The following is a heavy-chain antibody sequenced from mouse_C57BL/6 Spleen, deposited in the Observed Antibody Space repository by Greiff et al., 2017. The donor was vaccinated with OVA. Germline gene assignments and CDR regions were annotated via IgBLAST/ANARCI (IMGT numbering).Heavy chain of an antibody. J-gene: IGHJ3*01. Sequence: QVHVKQPGAELVKPGASVKLSCKASGYTFTSYWMHWVKQRPGQGLEWIGMIHPNSGSTNYNEKFKSKATLTVDKSSSTAYMQLSSLTSEDSAVYYCARSHYDYGPWFAYWGQGTLVTVSA. D-gene: IGHD2-4*01. CDR2: IHPNSGST. CDR1: GYTFTSYW. V-gene: IGHV1-64*01. CDR3: ARSHYDYGPWFAY.